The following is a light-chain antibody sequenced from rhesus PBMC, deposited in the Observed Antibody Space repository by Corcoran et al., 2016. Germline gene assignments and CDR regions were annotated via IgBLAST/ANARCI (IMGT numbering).Light chain of an antibody. Sequence: QSAPTQPPSVSGSPGQSVTISCAGTSADIGHYDYVSWYQQHRGKAPKLLIYDVNKRPSGVSNRFSGSKSGSTASLTISGLQAEDELDYFCCSYTTSGTFVFGGGTTLTVL. V-gene: IGLV2S7*01. CDR2: DVN. J-gene: IGLJ6*01. CDR1: SADIGHYDY. CDR3: CSYTTSGTFV.